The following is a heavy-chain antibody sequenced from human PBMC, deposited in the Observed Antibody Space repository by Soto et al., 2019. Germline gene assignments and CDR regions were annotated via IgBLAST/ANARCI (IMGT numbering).Heavy chain of an antibody. D-gene: IGHD3-10*01. CDR3: ARTPHAITMVRGVSNYFDY. CDR1: GSTFTSYD. J-gene: IGHJ4*02. V-gene: IGHV1-8*01. CDR2: MNPNSGNT. Sequence: QVQLVQSGAEVKKPGASVKVSCKASGSTFTSYDINWVRQATGQGLEWMGWMNPNSGNTGYAQKFKGRVTMTRNTSISTAYMELSSLRSEDTAVYYCARTPHAITMVRGVSNYFDYWGQGTLVTVSS.